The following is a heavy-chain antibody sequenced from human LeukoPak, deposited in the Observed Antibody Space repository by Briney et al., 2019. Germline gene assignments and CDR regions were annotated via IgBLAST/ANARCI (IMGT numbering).Heavy chain of an antibody. Sequence: RGSLRLSCAASGFTFSSYSMNWIRQAPGKGLEWVSSISSSTSYIYYADSVKGRFTISKDNAKNSLYLQMNSLRAEDTAVYYCARERAYYYDRRHLPGYWGQGTLVTVSS. CDR3: ARERAYYYDRRHLPGY. CDR2: ISSSTSYI. J-gene: IGHJ4*02. V-gene: IGHV3-21*01. CDR1: GFTFSSYS. D-gene: IGHD3-22*01.